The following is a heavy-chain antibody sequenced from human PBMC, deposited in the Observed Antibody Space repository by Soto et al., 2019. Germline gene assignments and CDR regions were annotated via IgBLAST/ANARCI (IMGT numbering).Heavy chain of an antibody. V-gene: IGHV3-21*01. CDR1: GFTFSSYS. Sequence: GSLRLSCAASGFTFSSYSMNWVRQAPGKGLEWVSSISSSSSYIYYADSVKGRFTISRDNAKNSLYLQMNSLRAEDTAVYYCAGSWDDILTGYPNYYYYGMDVWGQGTTVTVSS. J-gene: IGHJ6*02. CDR3: AGSWDDILTGYPNYYYYGMDV. CDR2: ISSSSSYI. D-gene: IGHD3-9*01.